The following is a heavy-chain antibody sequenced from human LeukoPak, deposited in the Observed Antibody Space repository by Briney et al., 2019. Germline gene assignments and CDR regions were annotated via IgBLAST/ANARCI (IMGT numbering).Heavy chain of an antibody. Sequence: ASVKVSCKASGYTFTGYYMHWVRQAPGQGREWMGWINPNSGGTNYAQNFQGWVTMTRDTSISTAYMELSRLRSDDTAVYYCARSVATMRGSWFDPWGQGTLVTVSS. V-gene: IGHV1-2*04. CDR3: ARSVATMRGSWFDP. CDR1: GYTFTGYY. CDR2: INPNSGGT. D-gene: IGHD5-12*01. J-gene: IGHJ5*02.